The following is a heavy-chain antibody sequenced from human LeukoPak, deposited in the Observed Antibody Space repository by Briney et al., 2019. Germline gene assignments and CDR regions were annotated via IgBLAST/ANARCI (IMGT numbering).Heavy chain of an antibody. CDR2: IIPIFGTA. CDR3: ARGVMITFGGVIVIRNYFDY. J-gene: IGHJ4*02. CDR1: GGTFSSYA. V-gene: IGHV1-69*05. Sequence: SVKVSCKASGGTFSSYAISWVRQAPGQGLEWMGGIIPIFGTANYAQKFQGRVTITTDESTSTAYMELSSLRSEDTAVYYCARGVMITFGGVIVIRNYFDYWGQGTLVTASS. D-gene: IGHD3-16*02.